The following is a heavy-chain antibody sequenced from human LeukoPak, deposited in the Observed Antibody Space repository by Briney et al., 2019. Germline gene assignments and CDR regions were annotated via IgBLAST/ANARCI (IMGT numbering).Heavy chain of an antibody. J-gene: IGHJ3*01. CDR2: INSDGSST. D-gene: IGHD6-19*01. CDR3: ARHHHSSGTIDY. V-gene: IGHV3-74*01. CDR1: GFTFSSYW. Sequence: PSGGSLRLSCAASGFTFSSYWMHWVRQAPGKGLVWVSRINSDGSSTSYADSVKGRFTISRDNAKNTLYLQMNSLRAEDTAVYYCARHHHSSGTIDYWGQGTMVTVSS.